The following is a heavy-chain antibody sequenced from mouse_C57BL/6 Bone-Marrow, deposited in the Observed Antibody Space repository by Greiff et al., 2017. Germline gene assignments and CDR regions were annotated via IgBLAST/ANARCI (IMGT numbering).Heavy chain of an antibody. J-gene: IGHJ4*01. Sequence: VQLQQPGAELVMPGASVKLSCKASGYTFTSYWMHWVKQRPGQGLAWIGEIDPTDSYTNYNQKFKGKPTLTVDNSSSPAYMQLSSLTSEDSAVSYCSRSAYYSNLDARGDWGQGTSVTVSS. CDR1: GYTFTSYW. CDR2: IDPTDSYT. V-gene: IGHV1-69*01. CDR3: SRSAYYSNLDARGD. D-gene: IGHD2-5*01.